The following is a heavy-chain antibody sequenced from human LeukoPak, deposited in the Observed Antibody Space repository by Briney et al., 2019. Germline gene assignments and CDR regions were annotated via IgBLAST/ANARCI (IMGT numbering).Heavy chain of an antibody. CDR1: GFTFDDYA. V-gene: IGHV3-9*01. J-gene: IGHJ4*02. CDR3: AKVVYYDSSGYYYDY. Sequence: PGGSLRLSCAASGFTFDDYAMHWVRQAPGKGLEWVSGISWNSGSIGYADSVKGRFTISRDNAKNSLYLQMNSLRAEDTALCYCAKVVYYDSSGYYYDYWGQGTLVTVSS. CDR2: ISWNSGSI. D-gene: IGHD3-22*01.